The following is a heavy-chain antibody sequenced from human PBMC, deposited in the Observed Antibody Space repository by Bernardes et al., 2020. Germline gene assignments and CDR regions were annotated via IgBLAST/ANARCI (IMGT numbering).Heavy chain of an antibody. D-gene: IGHD3-3*01. CDR2: TYYRSKWYN. CDR3: ARDRPHDFWSGYYTSWFDP. Sequence: SQTLSLTCAISGDSVSSNSAAWNWIRQSPSRGLEWLGRTYYRSKWYNDYAVSVKSRITINPDTSKNQFSLQLNSVTPEDTAVYYCARDRPHDFWSGYYTSWFDPWGQGTLVTVSS. V-gene: IGHV6-1*01. CDR1: GDSVSSNSAA. J-gene: IGHJ5*02.